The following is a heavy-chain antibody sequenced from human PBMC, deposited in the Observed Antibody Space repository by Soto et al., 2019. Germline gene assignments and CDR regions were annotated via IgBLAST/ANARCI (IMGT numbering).Heavy chain of an antibody. D-gene: IGHD2-21*02. Sequence: QITLKESGPTLVKPTQTLTLTCTFSGFSLSTSGVGVGWIRQPPGKALEWLALIYWDDDKRYSPSLKSRLTITKDTSKNQVVLTTTNMDPVHTATYYCAHSRCGGDCLQSYSSHYYYGMDVWGQGTTVTVSS. CDR2: IYWDDDK. CDR3: AHSRCGGDCLQSYSSHYYYGMDV. CDR1: GFSLSTSGVG. V-gene: IGHV2-5*02. J-gene: IGHJ6*02.